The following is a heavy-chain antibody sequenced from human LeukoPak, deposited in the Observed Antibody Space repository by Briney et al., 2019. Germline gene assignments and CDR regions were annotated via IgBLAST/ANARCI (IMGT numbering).Heavy chain of an antibody. CDR2: IYYSGST. CDR1: GGSISSGGYY. Sequence: PSETLSLTCTVSGGSISSGGYYSSWIRQHPGKGLEWIGYIYYSGSTYYNPSLKSRVTISVDTSKNQFSLKLSSVTAADTAVYYCARSPGDILTGFFDYWGQGTLVTVSS. CDR3: ARSPGDILTGFFDY. V-gene: IGHV4-31*03. D-gene: IGHD3-9*01. J-gene: IGHJ4*02.